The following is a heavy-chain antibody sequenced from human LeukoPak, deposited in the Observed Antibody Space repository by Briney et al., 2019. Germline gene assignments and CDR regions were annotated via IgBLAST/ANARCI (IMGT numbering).Heavy chain of an antibody. J-gene: IGHJ5*02. CDR2: ISGYNGNT. Sequence: GASVKVSCKASGYTFTGYYIHWVRQAPGQGLEWMGWISGYNGNTNYAEKLQGRVTMTTDTSTSTVYMELRSLRSDDTAVYYCARDSLYYGSGSYLGFDPWGQGTLVTVSS. CDR3: ARDSLYYGSGSYLGFDP. CDR1: GYTFTGYY. V-gene: IGHV1-18*04. D-gene: IGHD3-10*01.